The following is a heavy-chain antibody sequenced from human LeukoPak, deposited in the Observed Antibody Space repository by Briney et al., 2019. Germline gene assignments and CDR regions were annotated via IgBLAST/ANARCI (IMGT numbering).Heavy chain of an antibody. CDR2: ISYDGSNK. CDR1: GFTFSSYA. CDR3: ARIFGSASGYGMDV. D-gene: IGHD2-2*01. J-gene: IGHJ6*02. Sequence: GGSLRLSCAASGFTFSSYAMHWVRQAPGKGLEWVAVISYDGSNKYYADSVKGRFTISRDNSKNTLYLQMNSLRAEDTAIYYCARIFGSASGYGMDVWGQGTTVTVSS. V-gene: IGHV3-30-3*01.